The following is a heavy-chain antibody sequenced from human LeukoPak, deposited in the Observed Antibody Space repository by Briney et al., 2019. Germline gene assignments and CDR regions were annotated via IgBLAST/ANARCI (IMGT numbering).Heavy chain of an antibody. J-gene: IGHJ4*02. V-gene: IGHV4-34*01. CDR1: GGSFSGYY. D-gene: IGHD6-13*01. CDR3: AGGIAIDY. CDR2: IKHSGST. Sequence: PSETLSLTCAVYGGSFSGYYWSWIRQPPGKGLEWIGEIKHSGSTNYNPSLKSRVTISVGTSKNQFSLKLSSVTAADTAVYYCAGGIAIDYWGQGTLVTVSS.